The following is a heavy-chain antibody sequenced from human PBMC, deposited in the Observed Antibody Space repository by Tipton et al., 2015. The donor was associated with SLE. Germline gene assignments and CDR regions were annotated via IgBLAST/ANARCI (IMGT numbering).Heavy chain of an antibody. CDR3: ARQGVANAIDY. D-gene: IGHD2-21*01. CDR2: IYPIDSDT. V-gene: IGHV5-51*01. CDR1: GFSFTSYW. J-gene: IGHJ4*02. Sequence: QSGPEVKKPGESLKISCKGSGFSFTSYWIGWVRQMPGKGLEWMGIIYPIDSDTRYSPSFQGQVTISADKSISTAFLHWSSLKASDTAIYYCARQGVANAIDYWGQGTLVTVSA.